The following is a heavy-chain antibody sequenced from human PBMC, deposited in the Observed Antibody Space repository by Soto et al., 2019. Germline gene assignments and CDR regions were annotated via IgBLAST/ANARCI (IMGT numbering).Heavy chain of an antibody. J-gene: IGHJ5*02. CDR3: ASGVLRYFNLDP. CDR2: INHSGST. CDR1: GGSFSGYY. D-gene: IGHD3-9*01. Sequence: SETLSLTCAVYGGSFSGYYWSWIRQPPGKGLEWIGEINHSGSTNYNPSLKSRVTISVDTSKNQFSLKLSSVTAADTAVYYCASGVLRYFNLDPWGQGTLVTVSS. V-gene: IGHV4-34*01.